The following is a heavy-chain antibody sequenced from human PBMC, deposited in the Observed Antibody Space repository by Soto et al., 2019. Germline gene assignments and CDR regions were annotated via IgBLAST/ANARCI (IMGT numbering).Heavy chain of an antibody. J-gene: IGHJ3*02. V-gene: IGHV4-34*02. D-gene: IGHD4-17*01. CDR1: GGSFSGYY. CDR3: ARAYDYRDPRDALDT. Sequence: QVQLQQWGAGLLKPSGTLSLTCAVYGGSFSGYYWNWIRQSPGKGLEWIGKINHSGSTNYNPSLKSRVTISVATSKTQFSLRLSSVTAADTAVYYCARAYDYRDPRDALDTWGQGTMVIVSS. CDR2: INHSGST.